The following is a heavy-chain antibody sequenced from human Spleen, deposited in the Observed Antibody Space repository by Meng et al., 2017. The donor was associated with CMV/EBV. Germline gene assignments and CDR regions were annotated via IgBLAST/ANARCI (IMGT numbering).Heavy chain of an antibody. V-gene: IGHV4-39*07. J-gene: IGHJ4*02. CDR2: IHYSGST. CDR1: GGSISRSTFY. CDR3: ATTPTYYDILTGYYFDY. D-gene: IGHD3-9*01. Sequence: SETLSLTCTVSGGSISRSTFYWGWIRQPPEKGLEWIGSIHYSGSTYYNPSLKSRVTISVDTSKNQFSLKLSSVTAADTAVYYCATTPTYYDILTGYYFDYWGQGTLVTVSS.